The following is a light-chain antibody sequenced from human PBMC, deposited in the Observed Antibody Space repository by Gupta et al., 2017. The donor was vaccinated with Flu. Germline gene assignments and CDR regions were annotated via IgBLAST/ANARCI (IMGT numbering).Light chain of an antibody. CDR2: EDS. V-gene: IGLV2-23*01. CDR3: CTFDTDNTVV. J-gene: IGLJ3*02. CDR1: NSNVVNYNI. Sequence: SFTITCTTSNSNVVNYNIVASCYQHPRKAPKQLMFEDSKWRSAIPTHFSCCTSAITASLPISARQAADEADYYCCTFDTDNTVVFGGGTSLTVL.